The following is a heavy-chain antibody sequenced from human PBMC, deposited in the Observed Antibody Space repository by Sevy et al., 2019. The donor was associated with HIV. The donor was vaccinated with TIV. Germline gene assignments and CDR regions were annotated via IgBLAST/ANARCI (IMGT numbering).Heavy chain of an antibody. J-gene: IGHJ4*02. V-gene: IGHV4-34*01. CDR1: GGSFSGDF. Sequence: SETLSLTCAVYGGSFSGDFWNWIRQSPGKGLEWMGEINHTGTLKYNPSLKSRVTISVDASKNQLSLHLSSVTAADTASYYCARGRQAYVVVVPSTVPFDYWGQGTLVTVSS. D-gene: IGHD2-2*01. CDR2: INHTGTL. CDR3: ARGRQAYVVVVPSTVPFDY.